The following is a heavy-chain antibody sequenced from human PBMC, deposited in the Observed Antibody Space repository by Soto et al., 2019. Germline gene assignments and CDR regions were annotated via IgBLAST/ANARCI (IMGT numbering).Heavy chain of an antibody. CDR1: GYTFTSYY. CDR2: INPSGGST. J-gene: IGHJ4*02. D-gene: IGHD1-26*01. CDR3: AREAIVGATKDY. Sequence: ASVKVSCKASGYTFTSYYMHWVRQAPGQGLEWMGIINPSGGSTSYAQKFQGRVTMTRDTSTSTVYMELSSLRSEDTAVYYFAREAIVGATKDYWGQGTLVTVSS. V-gene: IGHV1-46*01.